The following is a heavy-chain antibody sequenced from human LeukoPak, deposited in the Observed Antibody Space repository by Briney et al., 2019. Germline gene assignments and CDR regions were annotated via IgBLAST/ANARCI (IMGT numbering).Heavy chain of an antibody. J-gene: IGHJ4*02. CDR1: GGTFSSYA. D-gene: IGHD5-12*01. Sequence: SVKVSCKASGGTFSSYAISWVRQAPGQGLEWMGGIIPIFGTANYAQKFQGRVTITTDESTSTAYMELSSLRSEDTAVYYCAVYSDYDYIQFDYWGQGTLVTVSS. CDR2: IIPIFGTA. CDR3: AVYSDYDYIQFDY. V-gene: IGHV1-69*05.